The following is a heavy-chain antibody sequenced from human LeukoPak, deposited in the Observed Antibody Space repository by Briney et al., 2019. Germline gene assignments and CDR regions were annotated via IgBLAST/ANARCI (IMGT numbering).Heavy chain of an antibody. CDR2: IYSGGST. Sequence: PGGSLRLSCAASGFTVSSNYMSWVRQAPGKGLEWVSVIYSGGSTYYADSVKGRFTISRDNSKHTLYLQINSLRAEDTAVYYCARGVTRYCSSTSCYYFDYWGQGTLVTVSS. J-gene: IGHJ4*02. V-gene: IGHV3-53*01. D-gene: IGHD2-2*01. CDR1: GFTVSSNY. CDR3: ARGVTRYCSSTSCYYFDY.